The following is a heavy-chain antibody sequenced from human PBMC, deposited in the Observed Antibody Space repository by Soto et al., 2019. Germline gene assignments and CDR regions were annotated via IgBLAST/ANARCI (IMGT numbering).Heavy chain of an antibody. CDR2: IYPGDSDT. CDR1: GYTFTNYW. V-gene: IGHV5-51*01. J-gene: IGHJ6*02. Sequence: GESLKISCKGSGYTFTNYWIGCFLPLPGKGLEWLGIIYPGDSDTRYSPSFQGQVTMSADRSISTAYLQWSSLKASDTAMYYCGRTWFAGRRYYSGMDVWGQGTAVTVSS. CDR3: GRTWFAGRRYYSGMDV. D-gene: IGHD3-10*01.